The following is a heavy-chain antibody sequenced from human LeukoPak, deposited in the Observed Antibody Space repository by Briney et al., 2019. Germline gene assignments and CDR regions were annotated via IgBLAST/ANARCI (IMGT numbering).Heavy chain of an antibody. CDR1: GFTFANYG. V-gene: IGHV3-23*01. CDR3: AKDREDGRNSVDY. D-gene: IGHD4-23*01. Sequence: PGGSLRLSCIASGFTFANYGMDWVRQAPGKGLEWVSAITAAYGRPFDADSVKGRFTISRYNSKNTLYLQMNNLRAEDTAIYYCAKDREDGRNSVDYWGQGTLVTVSS. CDR2: ITAAYGRP. J-gene: IGHJ4*02.